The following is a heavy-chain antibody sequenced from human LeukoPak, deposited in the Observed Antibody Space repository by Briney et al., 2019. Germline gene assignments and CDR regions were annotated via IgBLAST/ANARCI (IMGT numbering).Heavy chain of an antibody. D-gene: IGHD4-17*01. CDR3: ARAAPPFDYGDYANDIDY. J-gene: IGHJ4*02. Sequence: GASVKGSCKASGDTFTSYGISWVRQAPGQGLEWMGWISAYNGNTNYAQKLQGRVTMTTETSTSTAYMELRSLRSDDTAVYYCARAAPPFDYGDYANDIDYWGQGTLVTVSS. V-gene: IGHV1-18*01. CDR1: GDTFTSYG. CDR2: ISAYNGNT.